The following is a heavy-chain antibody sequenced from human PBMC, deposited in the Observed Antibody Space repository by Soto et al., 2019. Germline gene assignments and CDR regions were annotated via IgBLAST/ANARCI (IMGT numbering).Heavy chain of an antibody. J-gene: IGHJ4*02. CDR3: ARDLFRFWSGIGYFDY. CDR2: IYHSGST. CDR1: GGSIRSSNW. D-gene: IGHD3-3*01. V-gene: IGHV4-4*02. Sequence: QVQLQESGPGLVKPSGTLSLTCAVSGGSIRSSNWWSWVRQPPGEGMEWIGEIYHSGSTNYNQYLKSRGTISVDKSKTQFSLKLSSVTAADTAVYYCARDLFRFWSGIGYFDYLGQGTLVTVSS.